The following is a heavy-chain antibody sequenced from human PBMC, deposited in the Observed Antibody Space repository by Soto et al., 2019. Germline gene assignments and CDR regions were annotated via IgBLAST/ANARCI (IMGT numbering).Heavy chain of an antibody. Sequence: GGSLRLSCAASGFTFSSYWMHWVRQAPGKGLVWVSRINSDGSSTSYADSVKGRFTISRDNAKNTLYLQMNSLRAEDTAVYYCAKDVRYQLLYYYYGMDVWGQGTTVTVSS. D-gene: IGHD2-2*01. J-gene: IGHJ6*02. CDR1: GFTFSSYW. V-gene: IGHV3-74*01. CDR3: AKDVRYQLLYYYYGMDV. CDR2: INSDGSST.